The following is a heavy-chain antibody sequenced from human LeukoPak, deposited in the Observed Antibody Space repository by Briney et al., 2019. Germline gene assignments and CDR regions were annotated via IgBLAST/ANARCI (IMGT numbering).Heavy chain of an antibody. Sequence: GGSLRLSCAASGFTFSSLDMHWVRQPTGQGLEWVSTIGTASDTYYPGSVEGRFTLSRDNAKDSLYLQMNSLTAGDTAVYYCARGPPRGKYYYMDVWGKGTTVTVSS. V-gene: IGHV3-13*01. CDR3: ARGPPRGKYYYMDV. CDR2: IGTASDT. J-gene: IGHJ6*03. D-gene: IGHD1-1*01. CDR1: GFTFSSLD.